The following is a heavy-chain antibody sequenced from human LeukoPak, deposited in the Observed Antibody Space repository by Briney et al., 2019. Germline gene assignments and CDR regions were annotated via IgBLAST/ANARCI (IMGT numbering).Heavy chain of an antibody. CDR1: GYSFSSYW. D-gene: IGHD6-6*01. CDR3: ARSLGSSSSAGNWFDP. J-gene: IGHJ5*02. Sequence: GESLKISCKGSGYSFSSYWIGWVRQMPGKGLEWMGIIYPGDSETKYSPSFQGQVTISADKSISTAYLQWSSLKASDTAMYYCARSLGSSSSAGNWFDPWGQGTLVTVSS. CDR2: IYPGDSET. V-gene: IGHV5-51*01.